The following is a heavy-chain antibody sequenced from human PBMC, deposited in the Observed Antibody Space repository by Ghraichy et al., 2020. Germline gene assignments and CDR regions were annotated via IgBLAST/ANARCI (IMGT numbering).Heavy chain of an antibody. CDR1: GFTFSNYA. CDR2: ISYEGSVK. J-gene: IGHJ4*02. D-gene: IGHD6-6*01. Sequence: GGALRLSCAASGFTFSNYAMHWVRQAPGKGLECVAVISYEGSVKYYTDPVKGRFTISRDNPKNTLYLQMNSLRAEDTAVYYCARDRREQLVEVSHWGQGTLVTVSS. CDR3: ARDRREQLVEVSH. V-gene: IGHV3-30-3*01.